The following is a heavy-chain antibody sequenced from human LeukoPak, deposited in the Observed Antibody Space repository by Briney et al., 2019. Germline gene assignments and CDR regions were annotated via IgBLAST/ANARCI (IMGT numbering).Heavy chain of an antibody. CDR3: ARAPRAVANGKPFDY. V-gene: IGHV1-2*02. D-gene: IGHD6-19*01. Sequence: ASVKVSCKASGYTFTGYYMHWVRQAPGQGLEWMGWINPNSGGTNYAQKFQGRVTMTRDTSISTAYMELSRLRSDDTAVYYCARAPRAVANGKPFDYWGQGTLVTVSS. J-gene: IGHJ4*02. CDR2: INPNSGGT. CDR1: GYTFTGYY.